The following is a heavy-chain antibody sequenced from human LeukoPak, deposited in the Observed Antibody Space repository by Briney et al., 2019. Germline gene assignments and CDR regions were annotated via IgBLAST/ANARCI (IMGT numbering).Heavy chain of an antibody. D-gene: IGHD5-24*01. CDR3: ARHVYRDGYNYAFDI. V-gene: IGHV4-39*01. CDR1: GGSISSNSYY. Sequence: SETLSLTCTVSGGSISSNSYYWGWIRQPPGKGLEWIGSMFYSGSTYYNPSLKSRVSISVDTSKNQFSVKLSSVTAADTAVYYCARHVYRDGYNYAFDIWGQGTMVTVSP. CDR2: MFYSGST. J-gene: IGHJ3*02.